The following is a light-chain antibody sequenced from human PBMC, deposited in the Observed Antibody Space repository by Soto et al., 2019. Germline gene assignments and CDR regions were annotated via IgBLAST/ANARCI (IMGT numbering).Light chain of an antibody. V-gene: IGKV3-11*01. CDR3: QQRSNWPTT. J-gene: IGKJ1*01. CDR2: DAS. Sequence: IALIHAPATVPLSQGERANLSWEACQCFSSYLAWYQRKPGQAPRLLIYDASNRATGIPARFSGSGSGTDFTLTISSLEPEDFAVYYCQQRSNWPTTFGQGTTVDIK. CDR1: QCFSSY.